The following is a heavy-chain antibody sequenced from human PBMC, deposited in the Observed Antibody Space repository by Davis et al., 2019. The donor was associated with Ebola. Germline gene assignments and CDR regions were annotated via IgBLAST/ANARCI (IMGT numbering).Heavy chain of an antibody. CDR3: TRGRGSVAVAGTFDY. V-gene: IGHV4-39*07. CDR2: IYHSGST. CDR1: GGSISSSTYY. Sequence: SETLSLTCAVSGGSISSSTYYWGWIRQPPGKGLEWIGEIYHSGSTNYNPSLKSRVTISVDKSKNQFSLKLSSVTAADTAVYYCTRGRGSVAVAGTFDYWGRGTLVTVSS. J-gene: IGHJ4*02. D-gene: IGHD6-19*01.